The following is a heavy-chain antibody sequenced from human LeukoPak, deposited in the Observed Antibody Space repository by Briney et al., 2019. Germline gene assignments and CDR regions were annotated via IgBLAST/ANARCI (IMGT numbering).Heavy chain of an antibody. D-gene: IGHD5-24*01. J-gene: IGHJ4*02. CDR1: GYTFTNFW. CDR3: ARERGGSGYNSGLDFDY. CDR2: IYPGDSDT. Sequence: LGESLKISCKGSGYTFTNFWIGWVRQMPGKGLEWMGIIYPGDSDTRYSPSFQGQVTISADKSISTAYLQWSSLKASDTAMYFCARERGGSGYNSGLDFDYWGQGTLVTVSS. V-gene: IGHV5-51*01.